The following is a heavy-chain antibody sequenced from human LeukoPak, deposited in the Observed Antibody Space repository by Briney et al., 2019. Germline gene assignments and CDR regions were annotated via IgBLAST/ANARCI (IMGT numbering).Heavy chain of an antibody. D-gene: IGHD2-15*01. J-gene: IGHJ6*03. CDR1: GITFSSYG. V-gene: IGHV3-23*01. CDR3: AKNGDRGAYCTGGTCYPYFYYYMDV. CDR2: ISSTGGTT. Sequence: GGSLRLSCAASGITFSSYGMSWVRQAPGKGVEWVSSISSTGGTTYYADSVKGRFTISRDNSKNTLYLQMNSLRAEDTAIYYCAKNGDRGAYCTGGTCYPYFYYYMDVWGKGTTVTI.